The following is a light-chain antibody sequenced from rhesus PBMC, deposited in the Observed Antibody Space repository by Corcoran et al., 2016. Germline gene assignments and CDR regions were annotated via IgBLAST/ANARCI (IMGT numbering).Light chain of an antibody. V-gene: IGKV1-28*03. CDR2: AAS. CDR1: QDISSY. J-gene: IGKJ2*01. Sequence: DIQMTQSPSSLSASVGDTVTITCRASQDISSYLNWFQQKPGKAPKLLIYAASNLQSGVPSRFSGSGSGTDFTLTISTLQPEDFTTYYCQQHDSHPYSFGQGTKVEIK. CDR3: QQHDSHPYS.